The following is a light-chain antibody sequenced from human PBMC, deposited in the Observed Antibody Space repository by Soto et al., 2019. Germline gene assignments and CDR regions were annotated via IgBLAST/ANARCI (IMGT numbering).Light chain of an antibody. CDR2: KAS. Sequence: NQMTHSAATLSFTVGDRVTIPCRASQSISSWLAWYQQKPGKAPKLLIYKASSLESGVPSRFSGSGSGTEFTLTISSLQPDDFATYYCQQYNSYSRTFGQGTKV. CDR3: QQYNSYSRT. V-gene: IGKV1-5*03. CDR1: QSISSW. J-gene: IGKJ1*01.